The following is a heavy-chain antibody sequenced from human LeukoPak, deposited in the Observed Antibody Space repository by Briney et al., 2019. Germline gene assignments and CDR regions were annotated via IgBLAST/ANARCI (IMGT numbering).Heavy chain of an antibody. D-gene: IGHD6-13*01. CDR2: INPDTGGT. V-gene: IGHV1-2*02. CDR1: GYTFTGYY. J-gene: IGHJ6*03. Sequence: ASVKVSCKASGYTFTGYYVHWVRQAPGQGLEWVGWINPDTGGTNYAQRFQGTVTMTRDTSISTAYMELSRLRSEDTAVYYCATIAAAALARYYYYYMDVWGKGTTVTISS. CDR3: ATIAAAALARYYYYYMDV.